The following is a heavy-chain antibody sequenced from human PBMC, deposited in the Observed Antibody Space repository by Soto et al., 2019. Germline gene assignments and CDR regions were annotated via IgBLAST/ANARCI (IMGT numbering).Heavy chain of an antibody. CDR2: IYYSGST. Sequence: PSETLSLPCTVSGGSISSYYWSWIRQPPGKGLEWIGYIYYSGSTNYNPSLKSRVTISVDTSKNQFSLKLSSVTAADTAVYSCASDTAPTDHAFAIWGQGTMATVSS. CDR1: GGSISSYY. D-gene: IGHD4-17*01. CDR3: ASDTAPTDHAFAI. J-gene: IGHJ3*02. V-gene: IGHV4-59*01.